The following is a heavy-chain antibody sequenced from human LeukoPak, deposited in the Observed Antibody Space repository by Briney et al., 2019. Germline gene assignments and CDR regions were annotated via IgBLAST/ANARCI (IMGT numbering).Heavy chain of an antibody. J-gene: IGHJ4*02. CDR1: GFTFSSYA. D-gene: IGHD1-26*01. CDR2: ISGSGGST. V-gene: IGHV3-23*01. CDR3: AKVRSSGSYYFDY. Sequence: GGSLRLSCAASGFTFSSYAMSWVRQAPGKGLEWVSAISGSGGSTYYADSVKGRFTISRDNSKDTLYLQMNSLRAEDTAVYYCAKVRSSGSYYFDYWGQGTLVTVSS.